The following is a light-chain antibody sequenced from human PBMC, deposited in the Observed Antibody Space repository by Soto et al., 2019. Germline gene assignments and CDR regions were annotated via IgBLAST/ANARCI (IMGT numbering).Light chain of an antibody. CDR3: QQYGSSPLYS. Sequence: EIVLTQSPGTLSLSPGERATLSCRASQSVSTSYLAWYQQKPGQAPRLLIYSASSRATGIPDRFSGSGSGTDFSLTISRLEVEDFALYYCQQYGSSPLYSFGQGTKLEIK. CDR2: SAS. CDR1: QSVSTSY. V-gene: IGKV3-20*01. J-gene: IGKJ2*03.